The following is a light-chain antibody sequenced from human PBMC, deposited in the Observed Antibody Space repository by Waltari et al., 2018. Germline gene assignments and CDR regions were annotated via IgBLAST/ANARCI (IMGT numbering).Light chain of an antibody. J-gene: IGLJ1*01. CDR2: GNS. CDR3: QSYDSSLSGYV. CDR1: SSHIGAGYD. V-gene: IGLV1-40*01. Sequence: QSVLTQPPSVSGAAGQRVHISCTGSSSHIGAGYDVHWYQQLPGTAPKLLIYGNSNRPSGVPDRFSGSKSGTSASLAITGLQAEDEADYYCQSYDSSLSGYVFGTGTKVTVL.